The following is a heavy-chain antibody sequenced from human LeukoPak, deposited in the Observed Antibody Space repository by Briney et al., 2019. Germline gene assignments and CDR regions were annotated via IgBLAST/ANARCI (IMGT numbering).Heavy chain of an antibody. CDR2: ISSSSSYI. D-gene: IGHD6-19*01. CDR3: ARDRGGWYVGERHFDY. CDR1: GFTFSSYS. V-gene: IGHV3-21*01. J-gene: IGHJ4*02. Sequence: GGSLRLSCAASGFTFSSYSMDWVRQAQGKGLEWVSSISSSSSYIYYADSVKGRFTISRDNAKNSLYLQMNSLRAEDTAVYYCARDRGGWYVGERHFDYWGQGTLVTVSS.